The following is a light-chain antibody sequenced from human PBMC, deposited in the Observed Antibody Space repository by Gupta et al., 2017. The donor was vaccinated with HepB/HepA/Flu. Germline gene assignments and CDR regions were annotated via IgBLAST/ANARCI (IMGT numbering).Light chain of an antibody. Sequence: QSVLTQPPSVSGAPGQRVTISCTGSSSNIGAGYDVHWYQQLPGTAPKLLIYGNSNRPSGVPDRFSGSKSGTSASLAITGLQAEDEADYYCQSYDSSLSGSMVFGGGTKPTVL. CDR1: SSNIGAGYD. CDR2: GNS. J-gene: IGLJ2*01. V-gene: IGLV1-40*01. CDR3: QSYDSSLSGSMV.